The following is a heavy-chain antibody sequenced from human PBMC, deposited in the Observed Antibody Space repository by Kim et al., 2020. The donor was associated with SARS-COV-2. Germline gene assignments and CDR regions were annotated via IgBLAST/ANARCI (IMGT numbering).Heavy chain of an antibody. Sequence: ASVKVSCKASGYIFTSFGLGWVRQAPGKGLEWVGWISPKNGNTNYGQQFLGRATMTTDTSTATAYLELGSLRSDDTATYYCARAKYSGYDLKSYYYYGMDVWGQGTTVTVSS. CDR3: ARAKYSGYDLKSYYYYGMDV. J-gene: IGHJ6*02. D-gene: IGHD5-12*01. V-gene: IGHV1-18*01. CDR2: ISPKNGNT. CDR1: GYIFTSFG.